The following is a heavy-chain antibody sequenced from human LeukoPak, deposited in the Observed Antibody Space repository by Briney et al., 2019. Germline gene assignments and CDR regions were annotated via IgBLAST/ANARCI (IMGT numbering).Heavy chain of an antibody. CDR1: GLTFSNFK. Sequence: GGSLRLSCAVSGLTFSNFKMNWVRQAPGKGLEWVSYISDSGRTTFYADSVKGRFTISRDNAKNSLYLQMSSLRVEDTAVYYCARDKKYYYDSNGMDVWGQGTTVTVTS. CDR2: ISDSGRTT. J-gene: IGHJ6*02. CDR3: ARDKKYYYDSNGMDV. D-gene: IGHD3-22*01. V-gene: IGHV3-48*03.